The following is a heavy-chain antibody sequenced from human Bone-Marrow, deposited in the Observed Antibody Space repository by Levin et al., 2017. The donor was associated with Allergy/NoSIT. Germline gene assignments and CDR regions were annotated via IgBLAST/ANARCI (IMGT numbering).Heavy chain of an antibody. V-gene: IGHV4-61*02. CDR3: ARGIIDTVTAVRTYWYYDL. CDR2: IHSTGST. J-gene: IGHJ2*01. CDR1: GVSVTSANYY. D-gene: IGHD4-17*01. Sequence: SQTLSLTCNVSGVSVTSANYYWSWMRQPAGKGLEWIGRIHSTGSTSYSPSLKSRVTISLDTFKNQFALTINSVTAADTALYFCARGIIDTVTAVRTYWYYDLWGRGTLVTVSS.